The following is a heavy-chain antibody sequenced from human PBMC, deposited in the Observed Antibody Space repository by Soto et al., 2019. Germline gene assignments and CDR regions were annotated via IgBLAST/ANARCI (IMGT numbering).Heavy chain of an antibody. CDR1: GYTFTSYY. J-gene: IGHJ4*02. D-gene: IGHD2-15*01. CDR2: INPSGGST. V-gene: IGHV1-46*01. CDR3: AREPTLRYCSGGSCYSVEYYFDY. Sequence: QVQLVQSGAEAKKPGASVKVSCKASGYTFTSYYMHWVRQAPGQGLEWMGIINPSGGSTSYAQKFQGRVTMTRDTSTSTVYMELSSLRSEDTAVYYCAREPTLRYCSGGSCYSVEYYFDYWGQGTLVTVSS.